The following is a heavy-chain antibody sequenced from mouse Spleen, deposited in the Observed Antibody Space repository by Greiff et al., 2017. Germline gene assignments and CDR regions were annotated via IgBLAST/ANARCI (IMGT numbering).Heavy chain of an antibody. CDR1: GYTFTSYD. D-gene: IGHD2-4*01. CDR3: ARRHDYDDGLYYYAMDY. V-gene: IGHV1-85*01. Sequence: QVQLQQSGPELVKPGASVKLSCKASGYTFTSYDINWVKQRPGQGLEWIGWIYPRDGSTKYNEKFKGKATLTVDTSSSTAYMELHSLTSEDSAVYFCARRHDYDDGLYYYAMDYWGQGTSVTVSS. CDR2: IYPRDGST. J-gene: IGHJ4*01.